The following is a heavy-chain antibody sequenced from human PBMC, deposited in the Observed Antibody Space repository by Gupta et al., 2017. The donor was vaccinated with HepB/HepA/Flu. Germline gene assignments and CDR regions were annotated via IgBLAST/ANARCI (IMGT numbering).Heavy chain of an antibody. J-gene: IGHJ6*03. Sequence: QVQLVQSGAEVKKPGATVKVSCKPPGYSFTSYDINCVRQATGQGREWMGWMNTNSGNTGYAQKFQGRVTITRNTSISTAYMELSSLRCEDTAVYYCARSSGWYYYDYMDVWGKGTTVTVSS. CDR3: ARSSGWYYYDYMDV. CDR2: MNTNSGNT. CDR1: GYSFTSYD. D-gene: IGHD6-19*01. V-gene: IGHV1-8*03.